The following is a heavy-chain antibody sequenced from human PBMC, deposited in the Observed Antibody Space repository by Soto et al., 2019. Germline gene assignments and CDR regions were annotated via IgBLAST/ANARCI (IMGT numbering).Heavy chain of an antibody. CDR1: GFTFSSYA. CDR3: AKETLGYCSSGSCRIDY. J-gene: IGHJ4*02. Sequence: GGSLRLSCAASGFTFSSYAMSWVRQAPGKGLEWVSTISGSGDGTYYADSVRGRFTISRDNSKNTLYLQMNSLRAEDTAVYYCAKETLGYCSSGSCRIDYWGEGT. CDR2: ISGSGDGT. V-gene: IGHV3-23*01. D-gene: IGHD2-15*01.